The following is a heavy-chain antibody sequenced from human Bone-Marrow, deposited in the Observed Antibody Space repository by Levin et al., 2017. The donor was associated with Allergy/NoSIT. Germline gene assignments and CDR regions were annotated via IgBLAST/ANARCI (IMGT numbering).Heavy chain of an antibody. CDR2: ISWDATIT. Sequence: GGSLRLSCATSGFNFDDYTMHWVRQPPGKGLEWVALISWDATITNYANSVKGRFTISRDNDKSSLYLQMNSLRPEDTDLYYCAKDAKYGTGYYFYMDVWGKGTTVTVPS. V-gene: IGHV3-43*01. J-gene: IGHJ6*03. CDR3: AKDAKYGTGYYFYMDV. D-gene: IGHD1-1*01. CDR1: GFNFDDYT.